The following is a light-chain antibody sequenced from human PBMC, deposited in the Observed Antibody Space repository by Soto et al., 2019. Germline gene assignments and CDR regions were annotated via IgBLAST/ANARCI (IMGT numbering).Light chain of an antibody. CDR1: SSDVGGYNS. J-gene: IGLJ3*02. CDR2: EDN. Sequence: QSALTQVPSASGSPGQSVTISCTGTSSDVGGYNSVSWYQQHPGKAPKVMIYEDNKRPSGVPDRFSGSKSGNTASLTVSGLQAEDEADYHCSSYAGSHSWVFGGGTKLTVL. CDR3: SSYAGSHSWV. V-gene: IGLV2-8*01.